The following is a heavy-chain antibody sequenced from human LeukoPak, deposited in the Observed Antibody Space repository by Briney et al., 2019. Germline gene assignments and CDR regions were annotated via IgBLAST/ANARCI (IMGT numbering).Heavy chain of an antibody. CDR1: GGSISSYY. J-gene: IGHJ5*02. Sequence: SETLSLTCTVSGGSISSYYWSWIRQPPGKGLEWIGYIYYSGSTNYNPSLKSRVTLSVDTSNNEFSLELTSVTAADTAVYYCARSGRRLATRFDPWGQGILVTVSS. CDR3: ARSGRRLATRFDP. D-gene: IGHD1-26*01. V-gene: IGHV4-59*01. CDR2: IYYSGST.